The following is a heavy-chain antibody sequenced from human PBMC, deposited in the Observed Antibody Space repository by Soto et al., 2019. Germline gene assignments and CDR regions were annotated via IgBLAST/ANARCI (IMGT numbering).Heavy chain of an antibody. Sequence: SETLSLTCAVSGGSISSGGYYWSWIRQHPGKGLEWIGYIYYSGSTYYNPSLKSRVTTSVDTSKNQFSLKLSSVTAADTAVYYCARDYYDSSGYPYFDCWGQGTLVTVSS. CDR2: IYYSGST. CDR3: ARDYYDSSGYPYFDC. J-gene: IGHJ4*02. V-gene: IGHV4-31*11. D-gene: IGHD3-22*01. CDR1: GGSISSGGYY.